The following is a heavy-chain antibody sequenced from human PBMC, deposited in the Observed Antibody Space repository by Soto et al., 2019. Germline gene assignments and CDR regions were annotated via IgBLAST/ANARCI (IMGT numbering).Heavy chain of an antibody. D-gene: IGHD6-6*01. CDR3: ASPSIAARPYYYYYGMDV. CDR1: GGTFSSYA. Sequence: QVQLVQSGAEVKKPGSSVKVSCKASGGTFSSYAISWVRQAPGQGLEWMGGIIPILGTANYAQKFQGRVTITADESTSTAYMELSSLRSEDTAVYYCASPSIAARPYYYYYGMDVWGQGTTVTVSS. V-gene: IGHV1-69*01. J-gene: IGHJ6*02. CDR2: IIPILGTA.